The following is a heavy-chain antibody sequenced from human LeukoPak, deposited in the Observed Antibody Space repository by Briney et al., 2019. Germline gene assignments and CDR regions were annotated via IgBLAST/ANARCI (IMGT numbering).Heavy chain of an antibody. CDR3: ARDFKVDGSSGYYAFDI. J-gene: IGHJ3*02. D-gene: IGHD3-22*01. CDR1: GDSVSSYY. CDR2: TYYSGTI. Sequence: SETLSLTCTVSGDSVSSYYWGWIRQPPGKGLEWIGFTYYSGTINYNPSLKSRVTISEDTSKNQFSLRLSSVTAADTAVYYCARDFKVDGSSGYYAFDIWGQGTMVTVSS. V-gene: IGHV4-59*02.